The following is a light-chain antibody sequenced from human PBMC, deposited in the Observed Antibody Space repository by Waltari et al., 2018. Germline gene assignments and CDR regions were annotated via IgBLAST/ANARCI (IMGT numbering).Light chain of an antibody. Sequence: QSALTQPASVSGSPGQSITISCTGSSSDIGAYNTVAWYQHFPDEAPKLLIYEVRNSPSGVSSRFSGSKSGNTASLTISGIQAEDEAHYYCSSYTNTFVVFGGGTKLTVL. CDR1: SSDIGAYNT. CDR3: SSYTNTFVV. CDR2: EVR. J-gene: IGLJ2*01. V-gene: IGLV2-14*01.